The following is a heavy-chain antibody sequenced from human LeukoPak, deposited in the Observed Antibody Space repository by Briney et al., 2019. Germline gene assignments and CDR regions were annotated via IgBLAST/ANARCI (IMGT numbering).Heavy chain of an antibody. CDR1: GGSISRYY. Sequence: SETLSLTCTVSGGSISRYYWSLIRQPPGKGLEWIGYIYYSESTNYNPSLKSRVTISVDTSKNQFSLKLSSVTAADTAVYYCARDGGYRYGYPNWFDPWGQGTLVTVSS. V-gene: IGHV4-59*01. CDR2: IYYSEST. D-gene: IGHD5-18*01. CDR3: ARDGGYRYGYPNWFDP. J-gene: IGHJ5*02.